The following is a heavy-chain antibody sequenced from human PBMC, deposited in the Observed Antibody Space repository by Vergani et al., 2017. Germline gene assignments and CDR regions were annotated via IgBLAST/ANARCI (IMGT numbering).Heavy chain of an antibody. CDR3: ARLGVRVVKGAYYFDY. Sequence: EVQLVQSGAEVKKPGESLTISCKGSGYSFTSYWIGWVRQMPRKGLEWMGIIYPGDSDTRYSTSCQGQVTISADKSISTAYLQWSSLKASDTAMYYCARLGVRVVKGAYYFDYWGQGTRVTVSS. J-gene: IGHJ4*02. D-gene: IGHD3-10*01. CDR1: GYSFTSYW. V-gene: IGHV5-51*01. CDR2: IYPGDSDT.